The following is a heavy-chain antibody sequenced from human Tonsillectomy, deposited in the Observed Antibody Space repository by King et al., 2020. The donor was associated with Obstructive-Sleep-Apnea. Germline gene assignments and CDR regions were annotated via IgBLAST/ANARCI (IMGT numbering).Heavy chain of an antibody. CDR3: ARDPNSGGGSCYFDY. CDR1: GYSISSGFY. CDR2: IYHSGST. J-gene: IGHJ4*02. D-gene: IGHD2-15*01. Sequence: VQLQESSPGLVKPSETLSLTCTVSGYSISSGFYWGWIRQPPGKGLEWIGSIYHSGSTYYNPSLRSRVTMSVDTSNNQFSLKLRSVTAADTAVYYCARDPNSGGGSCYFDYWGQGTLVAVSS. V-gene: IGHV4-38-2*02.